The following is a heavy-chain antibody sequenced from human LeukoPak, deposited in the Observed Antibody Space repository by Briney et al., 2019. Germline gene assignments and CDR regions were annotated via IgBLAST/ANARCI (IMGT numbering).Heavy chain of an antibody. CDR2: ISYDGSNK. Sequence: PGRSLRLSCAASGFTFSSYGMHWVRQAPGKGLEWGAVISYDGSNKYYADSVKGRFTISRDNSKNTLYLQRNSLRAEDPAVYYCAKSYYYDSSGYSDYWGQGTLVTVSS. D-gene: IGHD3-22*01. J-gene: IGHJ4*02. CDR3: AKSYYYDSSGYSDY. CDR1: GFTFSSYG. V-gene: IGHV3-30*18.